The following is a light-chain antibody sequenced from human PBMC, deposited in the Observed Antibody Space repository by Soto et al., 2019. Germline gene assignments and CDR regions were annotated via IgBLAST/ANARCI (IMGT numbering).Light chain of an antibody. CDR2: LNSDGSH. CDR3: QTWGTDIHV. J-gene: IGLJ2*01. V-gene: IGLV4-69*01. Sequence: QLVLTQSPSASASLGASVKLTCTVSSGHSTYAIAWHQLQPEKGPRYLMKLNSDGSHTKGDGIPRRFSGSSSGAERYLIISSLQSDDEADYYCQTWGTDIHVFGGGTQLTVL. CDR1: SGHSTYA.